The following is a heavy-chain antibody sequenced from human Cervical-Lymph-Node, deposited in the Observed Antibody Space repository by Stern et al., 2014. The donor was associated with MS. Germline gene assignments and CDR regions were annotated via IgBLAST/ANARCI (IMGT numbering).Heavy chain of an antibody. CDR3: AKDKGDFDAFDI. V-gene: IGHV3-9*01. CDR1: GFTFDDYV. J-gene: IGHJ3*02. D-gene: IGHD2-21*02. CDR2: ISWNRGTI. Sequence: VQLVQSGGGLVQPGRSLRLSCAASGFTFDDYVMNWVRQAPGKGLEWVSGISWNRGTIGYADSVKGRFTISRDNAKNSLYLQMNSLRAEDTALYYCAKDKGDFDAFDIWGQGTMVTVSS.